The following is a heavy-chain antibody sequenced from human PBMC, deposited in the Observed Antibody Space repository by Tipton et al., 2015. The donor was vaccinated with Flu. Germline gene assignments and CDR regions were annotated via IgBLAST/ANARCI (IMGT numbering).Heavy chain of an antibody. CDR2: IYNSGYT. J-gene: IGHJ4*02. V-gene: IGHV4-59*12. CDR1: GGPIGSYY. CDR3: ARDPSLGMPDYLDF. D-gene: IGHD2-2*01. Sequence: TLSLTCTVSGGPIGSYYWNWVRQPPGKGLEWIGYIYNSGYTKYNPSLKSRVTISVDTSKKQFSLQLRSVTAADTAVYYCARDPSLGMPDYLDFWGQGTLVTASS.